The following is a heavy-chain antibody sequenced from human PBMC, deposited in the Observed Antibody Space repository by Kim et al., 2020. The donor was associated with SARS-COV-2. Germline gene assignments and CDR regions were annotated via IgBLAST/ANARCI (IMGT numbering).Heavy chain of an antibody. CDR2: IYNSGST. Sequence: SETLSLTCAVSGGSISSGGYSWSWIRQPPGKGLEWIGYIYNSGSTYYNPSLKSRVTMSVDMSKNQFSLKLGSVTAADTAVYYCARGGSGSYYNAQFDYWGQGTLVPVSS. D-gene: IGHD3-10*01. CDR3: ARGGSGSYYNAQFDY. CDR1: GGSISSGGYS. J-gene: IGHJ4*02. V-gene: IGHV4-30-2*01.